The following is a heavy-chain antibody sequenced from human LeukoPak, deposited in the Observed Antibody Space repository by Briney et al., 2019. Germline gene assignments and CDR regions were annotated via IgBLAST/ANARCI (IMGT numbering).Heavy chain of an antibody. V-gene: IGHV5-51*01. J-gene: IGHJ6*02. CDR2: IYPGDSDT. CDR3: ARGGMVRGVIDYYGMDV. CDR1: GYSFTSYW. D-gene: IGHD3-10*01. Sequence: GESLNISCKGSGYSFTSYWIGWVRQMPGKGLEWMGSIYPGDSDTRYSPSFQGRVTVSADKSISTAYLQWSSLKASDTAMYYCARGGMVRGVIDYYGMDVWGQGTTVTVSS.